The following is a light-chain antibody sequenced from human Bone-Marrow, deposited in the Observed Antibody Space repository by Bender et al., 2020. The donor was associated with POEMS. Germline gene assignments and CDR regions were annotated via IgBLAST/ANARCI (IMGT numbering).Light chain of an antibody. CDR1: SSNIGSNT. CDR3: AVWDDSLNGWV. J-gene: IGLJ3*02. Sequence: QSVLTQPPSASGTPGQTVTISCSGSSSNIGSNTVNWYQHLPGTAPKLLIYSSHRRPSEVPDRFSGSRSGTSASLAISGLQSEDEADYYCAVWDDSLNGWVFGGGTKLTVL. CDR2: SSH. V-gene: IGLV1-44*01.